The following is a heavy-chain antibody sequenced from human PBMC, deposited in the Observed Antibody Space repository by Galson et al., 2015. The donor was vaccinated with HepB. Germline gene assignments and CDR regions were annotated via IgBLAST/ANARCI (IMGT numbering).Heavy chain of an antibody. CDR1: GFTFSSYG. CDR3: ARDKRKVQLGRGFWYFDL. CDR2: IWYDGSNK. V-gene: IGHV3-33*01. Sequence: SLRLSCAASGFTFSSYGMHWVRQAPGKGLEWVAVIWYDGSNKYYADSVKGRFTISRDNSKNTLYLQMNSQRAEDTAVYYCARDKRKVQLGRGFWYFDLWGRGTLVTVSS. D-gene: IGHD5-18*01. J-gene: IGHJ2*01.